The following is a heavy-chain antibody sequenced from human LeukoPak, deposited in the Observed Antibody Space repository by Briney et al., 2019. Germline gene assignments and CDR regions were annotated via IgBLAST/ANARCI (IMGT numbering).Heavy chain of an antibody. Sequence: PGGSLRLSCAASGFTFSSYWMSWVRQAPGKGLEWVANIKQDGSEKYYVDSVKGRFTISRDNAKNSLYLQMNSLRAEDTAVYYYARPHRSGGRHDAFDIWGQGTMVTVSS. D-gene: IGHD2-15*01. CDR3: ARPHRSGGRHDAFDI. CDR1: GFTFSSYW. V-gene: IGHV3-7*01. CDR2: IKQDGSEK. J-gene: IGHJ3*02.